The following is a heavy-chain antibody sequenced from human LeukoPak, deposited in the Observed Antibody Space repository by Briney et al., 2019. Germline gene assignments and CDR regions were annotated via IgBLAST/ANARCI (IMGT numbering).Heavy chain of an antibody. D-gene: IGHD6-6*01. CDR1: GYTFTSYY. J-gene: IGHJ4*02. V-gene: IGHV1-46*01. CDR3: AKDSQDGQLVRSFDY. Sequence: GASVKVSCKASGYTFTSYYMHWVRQAPGQGLEWMGIINPSGGSTSYAQKFQGRVTMTRDTSTSTVYMELSSLRSEDTAVYYCAKDSQDGQLVRSFDYWGQGTLVTVSS. CDR2: INPSGGST.